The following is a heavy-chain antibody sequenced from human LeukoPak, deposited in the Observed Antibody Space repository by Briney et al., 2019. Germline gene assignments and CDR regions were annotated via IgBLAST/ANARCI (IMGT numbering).Heavy chain of an antibody. CDR1: GYIFTDYY. Sequence: ASVKVSCKASGYIFTDYYMHWVRQAPGQELGWMGRINPNSGGTNYAQKFQGRVTMTTDTSTSTAYMELRSLRSDDTAVYYCARVQPHRIYYDNSDYPTRNDYWGQGTLVTVSS. CDR3: ARVQPHRIYYDNSDYPTRNDY. CDR2: INPNSGGT. J-gene: IGHJ4*02. D-gene: IGHD3-22*01. V-gene: IGHV1/OR15-1*04.